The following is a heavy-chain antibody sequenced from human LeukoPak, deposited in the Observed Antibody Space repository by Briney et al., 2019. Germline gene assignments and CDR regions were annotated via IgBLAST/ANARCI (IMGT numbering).Heavy chain of an antibody. V-gene: IGHV3-66*01. J-gene: IGHJ4*02. CDR3: ANEPYYDSSGYFRGAFDY. Sequence: PGGSLRLSCAASEFSVGSNYMTWVRQAPGKGLEWVSLIYSGGSTYYADSVKGRFTISRDNSKNTLYLQMNSLRAEDTAVYYCANEPYYDSSGYFRGAFDYWGQGTLVTVSS. CDR2: IYSGGST. CDR1: EFSVGSNY. D-gene: IGHD3-22*01.